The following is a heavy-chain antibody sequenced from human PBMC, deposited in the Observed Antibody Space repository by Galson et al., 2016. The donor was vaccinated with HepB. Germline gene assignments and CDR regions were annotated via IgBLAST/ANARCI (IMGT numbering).Heavy chain of an antibody. D-gene: IGHD6-19*01. CDR1: GFSFSNYT. CDR3: TRDGALPGGWVWIDP. J-gene: IGHJ5*02. Sequence: SLRLSCAASGFSFSNYTMNWVRQAPGKGLEWVASISSSSATIYYVDSVKGRFAVSRDNAKNSVYLQMTSLRVEDTAVYYCTRDGALPGGWVWIDPWGQGTLVIVSS. V-gene: IGHV3-48*04. CDR2: ISSSSATI.